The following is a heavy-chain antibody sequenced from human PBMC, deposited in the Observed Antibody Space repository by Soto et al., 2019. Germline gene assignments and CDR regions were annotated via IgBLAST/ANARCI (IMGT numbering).Heavy chain of an antibody. CDR3: ARDILTGYYNVYYYGMDV. CDR2: IIPIFGTA. Sequence: SVRVSCKASGGTFSSYAISWVRQAPGQGLEWMGGIIPIFGTANYAQKFQGRVTITADESTSTAYMELSSLRSEDTAVYYCARDILTGYYNVYYYGMDVWGQGTTVTVSS. J-gene: IGHJ6*02. V-gene: IGHV1-69*13. CDR1: GGTFSSYA. D-gene: IGHD3-9*01.